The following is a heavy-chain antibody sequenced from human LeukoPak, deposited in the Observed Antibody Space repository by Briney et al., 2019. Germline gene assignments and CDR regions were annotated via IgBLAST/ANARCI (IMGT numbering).Heavy chain of an antibody. J-gene: IGHJ4*02. CDR2: ISSSGSTI. CDR1: GFTFSSYG. D-gene: IGHD3-22*01. CDR3: AREYFYDSTGQRGSGY. Sequence: GGSLRLSCAASGFTFSSYGMSWVRQAPGEGLEWVSYISSSGSTIYYADSVKGRFTISRDNANNSLYLQMNSLRAEDTAVYYCAREYFYDSTGQRGSGYWGQGTLVTVSS. V-gene: IGHV3-48*04.